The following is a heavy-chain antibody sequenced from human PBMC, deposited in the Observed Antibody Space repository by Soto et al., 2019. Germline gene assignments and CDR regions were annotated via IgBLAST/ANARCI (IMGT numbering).Heavy chain of an antibody. J-gene: IGHJ4*02. CDR3: AKDPGYCSSTRCYGLYDY. D-gene: IGHD2-2*01. Sequence: QVQLVESGGGVVQPGRSLRLSCAASGFTFSSYGMHWVRQAPGKGLEWVAGISYDGSNKYYADSVKGRFTISRDNSKNTLYLQMNSLRAEDTAVYYCAKDPGYCSSTRCYGLYDYWGQGTLVTVSS. V-gene: IGHV3-30*18. CDR2: ISYDGSNK. CDR1: GFTFSSYG.